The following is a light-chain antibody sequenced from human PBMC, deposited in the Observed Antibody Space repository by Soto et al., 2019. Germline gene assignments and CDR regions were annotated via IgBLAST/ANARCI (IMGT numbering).Light chain of an antibody. CDR2: GAS. Sequence: EIVLTQSPGTLSLSPGERATLSCRASQSVSSSYLAWYKQKPGQAPRLLIYGASSRATGIPDRFSGSGSGTGFTLTISRLEPDDFAVYYCQQYGSSPYTFGQGTQLEIK. V-gene: IGKV3-20*01. J-gene: IGKJ2*01. CDR3: QQYGSSPYT. CDR1: QSVSSSY.